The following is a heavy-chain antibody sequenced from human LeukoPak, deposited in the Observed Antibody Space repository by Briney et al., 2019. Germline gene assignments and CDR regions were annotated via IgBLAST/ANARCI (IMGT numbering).Heavy chain of an antibody. D-gene: IGHD4-23*01. J-gene: IGHJ1*01. CDR2: INWNGGST. V-gene: IGHV3-20*04. CDR3: ARGTDYGGNTEYFQH. Sequence: GGSLRLSCAASGFTFDDYGMSWVRQAPGKGLEWVSGINWNGGSTGYADSVKGRFTIPRDNAKNSLYLQMNSLRAEDTALYYCARGTDYGGNTEYFQHWGQGTLVTVSS. CDR1: GFTFDDYG.